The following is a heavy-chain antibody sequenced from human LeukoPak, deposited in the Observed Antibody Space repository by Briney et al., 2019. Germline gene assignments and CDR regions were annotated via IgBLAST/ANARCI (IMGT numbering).Heavy chain of an antibody. Sequence: QTGGSLRLSCAASGFTFSSYGMSWVRQAPGKGLEWVSAISGSGGSTYYADSVKGRFTISRDNSKNTLYLQMNSLRAEDTAVYYCAKDWNDILTGYFDYWGQGTLVTVSS. J-gene: IGHJ4*02. CDR3: AKDWNDILTGYFDY. CDR2: ISGSGGST. V-gene: IGHV3-23*01. D-gene: IGHD3-9*01. CDR1: GFTFSSYG.